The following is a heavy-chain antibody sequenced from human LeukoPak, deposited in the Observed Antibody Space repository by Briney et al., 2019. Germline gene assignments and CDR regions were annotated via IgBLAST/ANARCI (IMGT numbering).Heavy chain of an antibody. Sequence: PGGSLRLSCAASGFSFSTTWMSWIRQAPGKGLEWVSYISSGGSSISHADSVKGRFTISRDNAENSLYLQMNSLRAEDTAVYYCARRPAAGRCFDYWGQGTLVTVSS. V-gene: IGHV3-11*01. CDR2: ISSGGSSI. D-gene: IGHD6-13*01. CDR3: ARRPAAGRCFDY. J-gene: IGHJ4*02. CDR1: GFSFSTTW.